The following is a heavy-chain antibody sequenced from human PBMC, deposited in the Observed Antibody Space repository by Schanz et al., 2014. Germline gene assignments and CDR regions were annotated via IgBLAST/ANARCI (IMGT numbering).Heavy chain of an antibody. CDR1: GFTFSTFA. CDR3: VSQTGSPNY. D-gene: IGHD6-13*01. CDR2: ISDSGTYT. J-gene: IGHJ4*02. V-gene: IGHV3-48*03. Sequence: EVQLVQSGGGLVQPGGSLRLSCAASGFTFSTFAMHWVRQAPGKGLEWLSYISDSGTYTNYADSVKGRFTISRDNAKSSLYLQMNSLRAEDTAVYFCVSQTGSPNYWGQGTLVTVSS.